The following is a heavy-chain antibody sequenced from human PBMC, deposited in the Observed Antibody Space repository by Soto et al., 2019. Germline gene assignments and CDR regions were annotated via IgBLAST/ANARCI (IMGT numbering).Heavy chain of an antibody. CDR1: GYSFTSYW. J-gene: IGHJ3*02. V-gene: IGHV5-51*01. CDR3: ARVPYYYDSSGYYQGAFDI. Sequence: GETLKISCKGSGYSFTSYWIGWVRQMPGKGLEWMGIIYPGDSDTRYSPSFQGQVTISADKSISTAYLQWSSLKASDTAMYYCARVPYYYDSSGYYQGAFDIWGQGTMVSVSS. CDR2: IYPGDSDT. D-gene: IGHD3-22*01.